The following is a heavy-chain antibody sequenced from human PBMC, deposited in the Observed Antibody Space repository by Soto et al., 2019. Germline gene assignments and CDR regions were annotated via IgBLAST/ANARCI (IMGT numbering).Heavy chain of an antibody. V-gene: IGHV4-34*01. D-gene: IGHD3-10*01. Sequence: LETLSLTCAVYCGSFSGYYWSWLRQPPGKGLEWIGEINHSGSTRYNPSLTMRVTLXVDTAQNQFTRNLTSGTATATAVDYCARGLIEFLSFEDPNKRAYYLESGGLG. CDR3: ARGLIEFLSFEDPNKRAYYLES. CDR2: INHSGST. J-gene: IGHJ4*02. CDR1: CGSFSGYY.